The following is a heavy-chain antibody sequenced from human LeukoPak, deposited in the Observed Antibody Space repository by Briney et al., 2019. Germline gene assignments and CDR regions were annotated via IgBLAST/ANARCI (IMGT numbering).Heavy chain of an antibody. D-gene: IGHD3-16*02. J-gene: IGHJ4*02. CDR2: IRPIFGTA. CDR1: GCSFSSYA. CDR3: ARALYDYVWGGYRPYYFDY. Sequence: SSVKVSCKACGCSFSSYAISWLRQAPGPPLEGMGGIRPIFGTANYAQTYQGRVTNTAHESTSTAYMELGSQRSDHTAVYYCARALYDYVWGGYRPYYFDYWGQGTVITVSS. V-gene: IGHV1-69*13.